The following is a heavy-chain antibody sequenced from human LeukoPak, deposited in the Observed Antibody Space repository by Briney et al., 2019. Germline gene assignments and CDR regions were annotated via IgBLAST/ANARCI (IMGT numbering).Heavy chain of an antibody. Sequence: SETLSLTCTVSGGSISSYYWSWIRQPPGKGLEWIGYIYYSGSTNYNASLKSRVTISVDTSKNQFSLNLSSVAAADTAVYYCASVSAWAPWSFDYWGQGTLVTVSS. V-gene: IGHV4-59*01. D-gene: IGHD3-3*01. CDR3: ASVSAWAPWSFDY. CDR2: IYYSGST. J-gene: IGHJ4*02. CDR1: GGSISSYY.